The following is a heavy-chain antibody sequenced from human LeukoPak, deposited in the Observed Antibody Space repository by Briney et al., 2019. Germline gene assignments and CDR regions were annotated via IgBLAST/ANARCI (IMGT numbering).Heavy chain of an antibody. J-gene: IGHJ4*02. D-gene: IGHD3-16*01. Sequence: SGGSLRLSCTVSGFTFNSYWMHWVRQAPGKGLVWGSRMNNDGRVISYADSVKGRFTISRDNAKNTLYLQMNSLRAEDTAVYYCAREFEATGFWALDYWGQGTLVTASS. CDR3: AREFEATGFWALDY. V-gene: IGHV3-74*01. CDR1: GFTFNSYW. CDR2: MNNDGRVI.